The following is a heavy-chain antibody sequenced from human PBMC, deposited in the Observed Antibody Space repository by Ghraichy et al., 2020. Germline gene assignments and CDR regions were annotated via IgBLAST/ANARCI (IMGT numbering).Heavy chain of an antibody. CDR3: ARGPRWLQFPYYFDY. CDR2: IYYSGST. J-gene: IGHJ4*02. Sequence: SLNISCTVSGGSISSGGYYWSWIRQHPGKGLEWIGYIYYSGSTYYNPSLKSRVTISVDTSKNQFSLKLSSVTAADTAVYYCARGPRWLQFPYYFDYWGQGTLVTVSS. V-gene: IGHV4-31*03. CDR1: GGSISSGGYY. D-gene: IGHD5-24*01.